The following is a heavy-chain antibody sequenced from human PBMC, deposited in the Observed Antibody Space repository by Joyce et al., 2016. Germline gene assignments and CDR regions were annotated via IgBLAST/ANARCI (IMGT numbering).Heavy chain of an antibody. CDR1: GGYFSNFT. V-gene: IGHV1-69*12. CDR3: ARGGTSSDHFFFYTLDI. D-gene: IGHD1-14*01. CDR2: IIPFFGAA. J-gene: IGHJ6*02. Sequence: QVLLVQSGATVKRPGSSLKVSCKSSGGYFSNFTVNWVRQAPGQRLEWMGGIIPFFGAAKYAEHFQGRVTLTADLSTRTAFMELSSLTSADTAVYYCARGGTSSDHFFFYTLDIWGPGTTVIVSS.